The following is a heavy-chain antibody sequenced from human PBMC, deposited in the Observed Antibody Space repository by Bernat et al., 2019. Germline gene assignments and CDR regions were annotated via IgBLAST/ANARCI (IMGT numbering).Heavy chain of an antibody. CDR2: INSDGSGT. V-gene: IGHV3-74*01. Sequence: EVQLVESGGGLVQPGGSLRLSCAASGFTFSSYWMHWVRQAPGKRLVWVSRINSDGSGTRYADSVKGRFTISRDNAKNTLYLQMNSLRAEDTAVYYCAREFVTIFGVNYYQYGMDVWGQGTTVTVSS. J-gene: IGHJ6*02. CDR3: AREFVTIFGVNYYQYGMDV. D-gene: IGHD3-3*01. CDR1: GFTFSSYW.